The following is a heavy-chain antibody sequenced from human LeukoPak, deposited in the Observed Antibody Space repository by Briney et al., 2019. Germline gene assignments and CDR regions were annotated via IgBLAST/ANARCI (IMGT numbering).Heavy chain of an antibody. CDR3: ARLSRVVIPDY. V-gene: IGHV5-51*01. Sequence: GESLKISCKGSGYSFTSYWIGWVRQMPGKGLEWMVIIYPGDSDTRYSPSFQGQVTISADKSISTAYPQWSSLKASDTAMYYCARLSRVVIPDYWGQGTLVTVSS. CDR1: GYSFTSYW. CDR2: IYPGDSDT. D-gene: IGHD3-16*02. J-gene: IGHJ4*02.